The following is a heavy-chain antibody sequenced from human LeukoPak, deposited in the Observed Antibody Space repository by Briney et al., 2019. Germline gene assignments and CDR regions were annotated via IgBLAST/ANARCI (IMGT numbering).Heavy chain of an antibody. CDR1: GGSISSGGYY. Sequence: SETLSLTCTVSGGSISSGGYYWSWIRQHPGKGLEWIGYIYYSGSTYYNPSLKSRVTISVDTSKNQFSLKLSSVTAADTAVCYCASSRIAARPNYFDYWGQGTLVTVSS. V-gene: IGHV4-31*03. CDR2: IYYSGST. CDR3: ASSRIAARPNYFDY. D-gene: IGHD6-6*01. J-gene: IGHJ4*02.